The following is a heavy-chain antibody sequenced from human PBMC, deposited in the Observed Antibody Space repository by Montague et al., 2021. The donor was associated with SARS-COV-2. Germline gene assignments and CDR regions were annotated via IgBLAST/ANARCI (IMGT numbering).Heavy chain of an antibody. Sequence: PALVKPTQTLTLTCTLPGFSLSTSGVGVGWIRQPPGKALEWLALIYWDDDKRYSPSLKSRLTITKDTSKNQVVLTMTNMDPVDTATYYCAHRRPLYYYDSSLSTFDYWGQGTLVTVSS. D-gene: IGHD3-22*01. CDR3: AHRRPLYYYDSSLSTFDY. V-gene: IGHV2-5*02. CDR1: GFSLSTSGVG. J-gene: IGHJ4*02. CDR2: IYWDDDK.